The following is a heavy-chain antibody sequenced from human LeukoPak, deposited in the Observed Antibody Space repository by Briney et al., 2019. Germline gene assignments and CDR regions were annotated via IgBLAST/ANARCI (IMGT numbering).Heavy chain of an antibody. CDR3: ARFTPQGYGWGGYNRFDP. J-gene: IGHJ5*02. V-gene: IGHV4-61*05. CDR1: GGSITSNTNY. D-gene: IGHD3-16*01. CDR2: IYYSGST. Sequence: SETLSLTCTVSGGSITSNTNYWGWIRQPPGKGLEWIGYIYYSGSTNYNPSLKSRVTISVDTSKNQFSLNLTSVTAADTAVYYCARFTPQGYGWGGYNRFDPWGQGTLVTVSS.